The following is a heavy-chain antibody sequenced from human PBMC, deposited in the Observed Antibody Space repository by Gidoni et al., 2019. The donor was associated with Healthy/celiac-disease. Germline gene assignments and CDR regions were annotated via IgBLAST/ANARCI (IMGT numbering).Heavy chain of an antibody. J-gene: IGHJ6*02. CDR3: ARVSGFGGYSGYEGYYYYGMDV. CDR2: IYYSGST. D-gene: IGHD5-12*01. CDR1: GGSVSSGSYY. Sequence: QVQLQESGPGLVKPSETLSLTCTVSGGSVSSGSYYWSWIRQPPGKGLEWIGYIYYSGSTNYNPSLKSRVTISVDTSKNQFSLKLSSVTAADTAVYYCARVSGFGGYSGYEGYYYYGMDVWGQGTTVTVSS. V-gene: IGHV4-61*01.